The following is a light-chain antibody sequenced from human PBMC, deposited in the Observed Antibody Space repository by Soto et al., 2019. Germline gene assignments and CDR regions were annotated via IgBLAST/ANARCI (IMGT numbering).Light chain of an antibody. CDR3: HQYGSSPWT. Sequence: EIVLTESPATLSSSPGERATLSCRASQTVSSRLAWYQHKPGQAPRLLIYDSSNRATGIPARFSGSGSGTDFTLTISRVEPEDFAVYYCHQYGSSPWTLGQGTKVDIK. CDR2: DSS. V-gene: IGKV3-20*01. CDR1: QTVSSR. J-gene: IGKJ1*01.